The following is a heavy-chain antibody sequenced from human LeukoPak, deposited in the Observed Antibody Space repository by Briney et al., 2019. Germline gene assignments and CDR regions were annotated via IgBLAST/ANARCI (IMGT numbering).Heavy chain of an antibody. D-gene: IGHD5-12*01. CDR3: ARDILPSYSGYDRTLPDY. V-gene: IGHV1-46*01. J-gene: IGHJ4*02. CDR2: IDPSGGST. CDR1: GYIFTSYY. Sequence: ASVKVSCKASGYIFTSYYMYWVRQAPGQGLEWMGIIDPSGGSTSYAQKFQGRVAMTRDTSTSTVYMELSSLRSEDTAVYYCARDILPSYSGYDRTLPDYWGQGTLVTVSS.